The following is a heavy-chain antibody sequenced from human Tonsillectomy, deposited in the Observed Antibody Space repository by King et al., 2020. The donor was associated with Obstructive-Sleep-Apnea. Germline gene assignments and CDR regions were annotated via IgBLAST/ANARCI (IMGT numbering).Heavy chain of an antibody. Sequence: VQLVESGAEVKKPGASVKVSCEASGYTFTSYDINWVRQATGQGLEWMGWMNPNSGNTGYAQKFQGRVTMTRNSSISTAYMELSSLRSEDTAVYYCARGREYSGYDDYWGQGTLVTVSS. CDR2: MNPNSGNT. CDR1: GYTFTSYD. J-gene: IGHJ4*02. CDR3: ARGREYSGYDDY. V-gene: IGHV1-8*01. D-gene: IGHD5-12*01.